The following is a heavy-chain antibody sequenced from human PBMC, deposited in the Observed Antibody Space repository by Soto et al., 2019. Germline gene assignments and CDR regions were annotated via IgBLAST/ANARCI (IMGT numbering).Heavy chain of an antibody. J-gene: IGHJ2*01. CDR1: GFTFSSYS. Sequence: GGSLRLSCAASGFTFSSYSMNWVRQAPGKGLEWVSYISRSSSTIYYADSVKGRFTISRDNAKNSLYLQMNSLRDEDTAVYYCASQYCISTSCYVWYFDLWGRGTLVTVSS. D-gene: IGHD2-2*01. V-gene: IGHV3-48*02. CDR3: ASQYCISTSCYVWYFDL. CDR2: ISRSSSTI.